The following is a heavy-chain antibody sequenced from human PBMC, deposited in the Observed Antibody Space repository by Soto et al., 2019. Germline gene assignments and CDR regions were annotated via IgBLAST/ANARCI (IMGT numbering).Heavy chain of an antibody. D-gene: IGHD3-3*01. J-gene: IGHJ4*02. CDR1: GGSFSGYY. CDR2: INHSGST. V-gene: IGHV4-34*01. CDR3: ARGFYDFWSGYYRVGSFDY. Sequence: SETLSLTCAVYGGSFSGYYWSWIRQPPGKGLEWIGEINHSGSTNYNPSLKSRVTISVDTSKNQFSLKLSSVTAADTAVYYCARGFYDFWSGYYRVGSFDYWGQGTLVTVSS.